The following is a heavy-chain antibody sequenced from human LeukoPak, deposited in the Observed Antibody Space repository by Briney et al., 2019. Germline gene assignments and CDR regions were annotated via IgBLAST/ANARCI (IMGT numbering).Heavy chain of an antibody. D-gene: IGHD2-2*01. CDR3: ARGDRDLYCSSTSCYPVL. V-gene: IGHV3-21*01. CDR2: INSSSSYI. Sequence: PGGSPRLFRVSSGFTLNSHCMEWGRQGPGEGLGGGSSINSSSSYIYYADSVKGRFTISRDNAKNSLYLQMNSLRAEDTAVYYCARGDRDLYCSSTSCYPVLGGQGTLVTVSS. J-gene: IGHJ4*02. CDR1: GFTLNSHC.